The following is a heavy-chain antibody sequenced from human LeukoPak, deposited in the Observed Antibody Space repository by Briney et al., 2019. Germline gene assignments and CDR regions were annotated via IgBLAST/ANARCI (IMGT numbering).Heavy chain of an antibody. D-gene: IGHD3-9*01. Sequence: ASVKVSCKASGGTFSSYAISWVRQAPGQRLEWMGWINAGNGNTKYSQKFQGRVTITRDTSASTAYMELSSLRSEDTAVYYCAKGRYDIIDYWGQGTLVTVSS. CDR2: INAGNGNT. CDR1: GGTFSSYA. CDR3: AKGRYDIIDY. V-gene: IGHV1-3*01. J-gene: IGHJ4*02.